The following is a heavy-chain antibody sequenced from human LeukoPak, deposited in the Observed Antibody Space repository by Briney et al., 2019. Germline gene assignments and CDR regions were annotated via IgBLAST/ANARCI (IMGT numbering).Heavy chain of an antibody. J-gene: IGHJ3*02. Sequence: GGSLRLSCAASGFTFSSYSMNWVRQAPGKGLEWVSSISSSSSYIYYADSVKVRFTISRDNAKNSLYLQMNSLRAEDTAVYYCARVMGIAAAHPFYAFDIWGQGTMVTVSS. D-gene: IGHD6-13*01. CDR2: ISSSSSYI. CDR3: ARVMGIAAAHPFYAFDI. V-gene: IGHV3-21*01. CDR1: GFTFSSYS.